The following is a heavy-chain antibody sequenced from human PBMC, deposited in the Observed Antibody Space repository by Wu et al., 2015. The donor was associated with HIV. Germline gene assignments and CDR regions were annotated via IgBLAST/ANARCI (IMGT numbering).Heavy chain of an antibody. D-gene: IGHD5-12*01. Sequence: QVQLVQSGAEVKKPGASVKVSCKASGYTFTGYYIHWVRQAPGQGLEWMGIINLSGGSTTYAQKFQGRVTMTRDTSTSTVYMELSSLRSEDTAVYYCARGGYSGYDELGYWGQGTLVTVSS. CDR3: ARGGYSGYDELGY. V-gene: IGHV1-46*01. J-gene: IGHJ4*02. CDR2: INLSGGST. CDR1: GYTFTGYY.